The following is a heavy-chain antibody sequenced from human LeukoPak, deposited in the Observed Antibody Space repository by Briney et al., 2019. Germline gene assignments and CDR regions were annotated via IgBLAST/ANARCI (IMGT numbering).Heavy chain of an antibody. Sequence: GGSLRLSCAASGFTFDDFAKHWVRQAPGKGLEWVSGINWNSGDIGYADSVKGRFTISRDNAKNFLYLQMNSLRAEDMALYYCAKDKRGYSYALDYWGQGTLVTVSS. CDR2: INWNSGDI. J-gene: IGHJ4*02. CDR3: AKDKRGYSYALDY. V-gene: IGHV3-9*03. D-gene: IGHD5-18*01. CDR1: GFTFDDFA.